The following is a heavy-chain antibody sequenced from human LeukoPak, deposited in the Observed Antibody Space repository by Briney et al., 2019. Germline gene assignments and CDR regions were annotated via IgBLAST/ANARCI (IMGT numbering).Heavy chain of an antibody. CDR2: IYNSGST. V-gene: IGHV4-59*01. J-gene: IGHJ4*02. D-gene: IGHD6-19*01. Sequence: PSETLSLTCTVSGGSISSYYWNWIRQPPGKGLEWIGYIYNSGSTNYNPSLKSRVTISVDTSKNQFSLKLSSVTAADTAVYYCARSERYNSGWYFYFDYWGQGTLVTVSS. CDR3: ARSERYNSGWYFYFDY. CDR1: GGSISSYY.